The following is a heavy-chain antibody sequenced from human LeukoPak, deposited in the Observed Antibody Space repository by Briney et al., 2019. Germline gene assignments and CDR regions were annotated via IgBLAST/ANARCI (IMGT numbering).Heavy chain of an antibody. CDR1: GGTFSSYA. V-gene: IGHV1-69*05. J-gene: IGHJ3*02. D-gene: IGHD3-3*01. CDR3: ARRTLTIRTFDI. Sequence: VASVKVSCTASGGTFSSYAISWVRQAPGQGLEWMGGIIPIFGTANYAQKFQGRVTITRNISMSTAYMELSSLRSEDTAVYYCARRTLTIRTFDIWGQGTMVTVSS. CDR2: IIPIFGTA.